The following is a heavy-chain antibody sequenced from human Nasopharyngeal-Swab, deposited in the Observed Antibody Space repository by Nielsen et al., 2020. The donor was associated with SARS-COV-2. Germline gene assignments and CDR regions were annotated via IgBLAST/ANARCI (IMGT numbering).Heavy chain of an antibody. J-gene: IGHJ4*02. D-gene: IGHD3-3*01. CDR3: ARDDSSNYDFWSGYYTGFDY. Sequence: ASVKVSCKASGYTFPSYGISWVRQAPGQGLEWMGWISAYNGNTNYAQKLQGRVTMTTDTSTSTAYMELRSLRSADTAVYYCARDDSSNYDFWSGYYTGFDYWGQGTLVTVSS. CDR1: GYTFPSYG. CDR2: ISAYNGNT. V-gene: IGHV1-18*01.